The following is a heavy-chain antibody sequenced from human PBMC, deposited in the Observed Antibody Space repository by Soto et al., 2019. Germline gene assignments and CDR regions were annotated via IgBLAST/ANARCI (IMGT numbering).Heavy chain of an antibody. V-gene: IGHV1-18*01. CDR2: ISAYNGNT. CDR1: GYTFTSYG. Sequence: ASVKVSCKASGYTFTSYGISWVRQAPGQGLEWMGRISAYNGNTNYAQKLQGRVTMTTDTSTSTAYMELRSLRSNDTAIYYCAMVDVYVTTSPQDVWGQGTTVTVSS. J-gene: IGHJ6*02. D-gene: IGHD3-16*01. CDR3: AMVDVYVTTSPQDV.